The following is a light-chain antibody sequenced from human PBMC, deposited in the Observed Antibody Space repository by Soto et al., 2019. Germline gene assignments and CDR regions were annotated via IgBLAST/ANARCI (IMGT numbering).Light chain of an antibody. CDR1: ESLAYSDGNTY. CDR2: HVS. V-gene: IGKV2-30*01. Sequence: DVVMTQSPLSLPVTLGQPASISCRSSESLAYSDGNTYLNWFQQRPGQSPRRLLYHVSKRDSGVPDRFSGSGSGTDFTLKISRVEAEDVGVYSCMQGTHWPLRFGAGTKVEIK. J-gene: IGKJ4*01. CDR3: MQGTHWPLR.